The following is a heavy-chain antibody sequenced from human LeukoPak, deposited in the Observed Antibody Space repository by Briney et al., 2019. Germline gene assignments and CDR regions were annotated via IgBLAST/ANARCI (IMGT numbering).Heavy chain of an antibody. Sequence: SGGSLRLSCAPSGYAFSTYWIDWVRQAPGKGLEWVCNINQDGSVKQYVDSVRGRFTISRDNARNSVYLQISALRVEDTAVYYCTRDFVFWGQGSLVTASS. V-gene: IGHV3-7*01. D-gene: IGHD3-3*01. J-gene: IGHJ4*02. CDR3: TRDFVF. CDR2: INQDGSVK. CDR1: GYAFSTYW.